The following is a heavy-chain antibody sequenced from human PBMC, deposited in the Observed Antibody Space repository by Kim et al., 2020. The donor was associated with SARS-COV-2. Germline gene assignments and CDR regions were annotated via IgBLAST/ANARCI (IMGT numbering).Heavy chain of an antibody. V-gene: IGHV3-74*01. CDR2: INSDGSST. J-gene: IGHJ6*03. Sequence: GGSLRLSCAASGFTFSSYWMHWVRQAPGKGLVWVSRINSDGSSTSYADSVKGRFTISRDNAKNTLYLQMNSLRAEVTAVYYCARDRSQAYYDFWSGYSEAYPHYYYMDVWGKGTTVTISS. CDR3: ARDRSQAYYDFWSGYSEAYPHYYYMDV. D-gene: IGHD3-3*01. CDR1: GFTFSSYW.